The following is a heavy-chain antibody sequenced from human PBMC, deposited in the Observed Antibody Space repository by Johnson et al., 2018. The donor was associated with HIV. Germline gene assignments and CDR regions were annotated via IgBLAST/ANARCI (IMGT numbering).Heavy chain of an antibody. CDR2: VSYDGSER. D-gene: IGHD7-27*01. Sequence: QVQLVEFGGGVVQPGRSLRLSCAASGFSFSSYAMHWVRQAPGKGLEWVAVVSYDGSERYYADSVKGRFTISRDSSKNTLYLQMNSLRAEDTAVYYCAKAVTGEGAFDIWGQGTMVTVSS. CDR3: AKAVTGEGAFDI. J-gene: IGHJ3*02. CDR1: GFSFSSYA. V-gene: IGHV3-30*04.